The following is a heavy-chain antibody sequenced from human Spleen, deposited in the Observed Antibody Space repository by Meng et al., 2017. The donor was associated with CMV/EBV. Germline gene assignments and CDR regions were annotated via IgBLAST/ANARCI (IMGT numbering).Heavy chain of an antibody. V-gene: IGHV4-34*01. D-gene: IGHD3-10*01. J-gene: IGHJ4*01. CDR3: ARRSRYNDGWFVDY. CDR1: GGSFSDYY. Sequence: CAVYGGSFSDYYWNWIRQPPGKGLEWIGEINDSGNTNYNPSLKSRVIISMDTSKNQFSLNLRSATAADTAVYYCARRSRYNDGWFVDYWGHGTLVTVSS. CDR2: INDSGNT.